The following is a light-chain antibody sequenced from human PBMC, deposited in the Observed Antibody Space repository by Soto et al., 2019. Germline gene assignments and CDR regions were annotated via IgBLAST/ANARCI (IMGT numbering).Light chain of an antibody. V-gene: IGKV1-9*01. J-gene: IGKJ4*01. CDR2: AGT. Sequence: IQLTQSPSSLSASVGDRVTITCRASQDINSYLAWYQQKPGKAPNLLIYAGTSLQSGVPSRFSGSGSGTEFTLTISSLQPEDFATYYCQQSYITPPTFGGGTKVEIK. CDR1: QDINSY. CDR3: QQSYITPPT.